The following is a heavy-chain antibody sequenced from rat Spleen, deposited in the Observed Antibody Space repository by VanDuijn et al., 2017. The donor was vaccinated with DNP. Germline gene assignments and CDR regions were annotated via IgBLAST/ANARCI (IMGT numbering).Heavy chain of an antibody. J-gene: IGHJ2*01. CDR1: GFTFNNYW. Sequence: EVKLVEFGGGLVQPGRSLKLSCVASGFTFNNYWMTWIRQAPGKGLEWVASITNTGGSTYYPDSVKGRFTISRDNAKSTLYLQMNSLRSEDTATYYCTRDRTTEGIEDYWGQGVMVTVSS. V-gene: IGHV5-31*01. CDR3: TRDRTTEGIEDY. CDR2: ITNTGGST. D-gene: IGHD1-11*01.